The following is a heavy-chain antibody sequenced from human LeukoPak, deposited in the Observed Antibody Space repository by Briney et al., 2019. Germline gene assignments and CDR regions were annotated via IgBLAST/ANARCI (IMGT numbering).Heavy chain of an antibody. CDR2: IYYSGST. CDR3: ARYCSGGSCYLAP. D-gene: IGHD2-15*01. CDR1: GGSISSSSYY. Sequence: SETLSLTCTVSGGSISSSSYYWGWIRQPPGKGLEWIRSIYYSGSTYYNPSLKSRVTISVDTSKNQFSLKLSSVTAADTAVYYCARYCSGGSCYLAPWGQGTLVTVSS. J-gene: IGHJ5*02. V-gene: IGHV4-39*01.